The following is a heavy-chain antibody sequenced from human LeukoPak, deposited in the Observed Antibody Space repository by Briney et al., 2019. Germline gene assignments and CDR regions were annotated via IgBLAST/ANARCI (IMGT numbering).Heavy chain of an antibody. Sequence: SETLSLTCTVSGYSISSGYYWSWIRQPPGKGLEWIGYIYYSGSTNYNPSLKSRVTISVDTSKNQFSLKLSSVTAADTAVYYCATYYYDSSGYLPPAEYFQHWGQGTLVTVSS. CDR1: GYSISSGYY. CDR2: IYYSGST. D-gene: IGHD3-22*01. V-gene: IGHV4-61*01. J-gene: IGHJ1*01. CDR3: ATYYYDSSGYLPPAEYFQH.